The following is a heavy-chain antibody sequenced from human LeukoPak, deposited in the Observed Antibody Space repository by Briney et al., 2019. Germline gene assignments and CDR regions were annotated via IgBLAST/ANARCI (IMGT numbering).Heavy chain of an antibody. CDR1: GGSISSGDDY. CDR2: IYYTGST. Sequence: SETLSLTCTVSGGSISSGDDYWSWIRQPPGKGLEWIGYIYYTGSTYYNPSLKSRLTNSVDTSKNQVSLKLTSVTAADTAVYYCARGGYSGYDYLDYWGQGTLVTVSS. V-gene: IGHV4-30-4*01. CDR3: ARGGYSGYDYLDY. D-gene: IGHD5-12*01. J-gene: IGHJ4*02.